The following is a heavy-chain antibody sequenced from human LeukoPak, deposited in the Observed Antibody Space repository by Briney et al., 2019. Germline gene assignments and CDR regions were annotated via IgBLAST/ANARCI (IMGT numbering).Heavy chain of an antibody. CDR3: AKDLSSWGPSSDAFDI. D-gene: IGHD3-16*01. Sequence: GGSLRLSCAPSGFTFSSYGMSWVRQAPGKGLEWVSGISGSGGSTYYADSVKGRFTISRDNSKNTLYLRMNSLRAEDTAVYYCAKDLSSWGPSSDAFDIWGHGTMVTVSS. CDR1: GFTFSSYG. V-gene: IGHV3-23*01. J-gene: IGHJ3*02. CDR2: ISGSGGST.